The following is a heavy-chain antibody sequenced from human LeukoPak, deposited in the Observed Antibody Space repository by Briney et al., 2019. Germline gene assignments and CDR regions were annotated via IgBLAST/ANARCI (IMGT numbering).Heavy chain of an antibody. Sequence: ASVTVSCKASGYTFTSYGISWVRQAPGQGLEWMGWISAYNGNTNYAQKLQGRVTITTDTSTSTAYMELRSLRSDDTAVYYCARGDVIVGATTNDYWGQGTLVTVSS. V-gene: IGHV1-18*01. CDR3: ARGDVIVGATTNDY. CDR1: GYTFTSYG. CDR2: ISAYNGNT. J-gene: IGHJ4*02. D-gene: IGHD1-26*01.